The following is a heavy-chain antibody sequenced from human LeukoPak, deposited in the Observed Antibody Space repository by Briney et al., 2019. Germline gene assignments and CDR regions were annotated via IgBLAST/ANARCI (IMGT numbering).Heavy chain of an antibody. CDR3: AKAPYGDYEYYYYYMDV. J-gene: IGHJ6*03. CDR1: RFSFSSYG. D-gene: IGHD4-17*01. Sequence: GGSLRLSCAASRFSFSSYGIHWVRQVPGKGLEWVAYLRYDRSTEYYRDSVKGRFTISRDNSKNTLYLQMNSLRAEDTAVYYCAKAPYGDYEYYYYYMDVWGKGTTVTISS. V-gene: IGHV3-30*02. CDR2: LRYDRSTE.